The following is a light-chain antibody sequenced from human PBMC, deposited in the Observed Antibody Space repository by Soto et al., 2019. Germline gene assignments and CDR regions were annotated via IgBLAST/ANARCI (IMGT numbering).Light chain of an antibody. CDR3: CSYAGGNTYV. J-gene: IGLJ1*01. CDR1: TSDVGAYNL. Sequence: ALTQPASVSGSPGQSITISCTGTTSDVGAYNLVSWYQRLPGKAPKLLIFEGTKRPSGVSSRFSGSKSGNTASLTIFGLRAEDEADYFCCSYAGGNTYVFGTGTKVTVL. V-gene: IGLV2-23*01. CDR2: EGT.